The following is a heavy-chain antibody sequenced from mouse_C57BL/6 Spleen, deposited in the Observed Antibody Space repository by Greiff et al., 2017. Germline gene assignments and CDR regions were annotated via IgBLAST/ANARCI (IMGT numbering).Heavy chain of an antibody. Sequence: VQLQQSGPELVKPGASVKISCKASGYAFSSSWMNWVKQRPGKGLEWIGRIYPGDGDTNYNGKFKGKATLTADKSSSTAYMQLSSLTSEDSAVYFCAWTAQATRLNWYFDVWGTGTTVTVSS. J-gene: IGHJ1*03. V-gene: IGHV1-82*01. CDR1: GYAFSSSW. CDR3: AWTAQATRLNWYFDV. CDR2: IYPGDGDT. D-gene: IGHD3-2*02.